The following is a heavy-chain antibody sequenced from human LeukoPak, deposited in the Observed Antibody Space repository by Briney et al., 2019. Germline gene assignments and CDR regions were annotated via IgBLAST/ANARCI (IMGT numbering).Heavy chain of an antibody. Sequence: GGSLRLSCAASGFTFSTYWMHWVRQAPGKGLVWVSRINSDGSSTTYADSVKGRFTISRDNAKNTLYLQMNSLRAEDTAVYYCAKELLVATACDIWGQGTMVTVSS. D-gene: IGHD5-12*01. CDR3: AKELLVATACDI. J-gene: IGHJ3*02. V-gene: IGHV3-74*01. CDR2: INSDGSST. CDR1: GFTFSTYW.